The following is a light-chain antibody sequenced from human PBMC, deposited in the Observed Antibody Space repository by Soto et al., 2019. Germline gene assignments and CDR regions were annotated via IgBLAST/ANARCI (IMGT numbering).Light chain of an antibody. CDR2: DVS. V-gene: IGLV2-11*01. CDR3: CSYAGSYTPVV. Sequence: QSALTQPRSVSGSPGQSVTISCTGTSSDVGAYNYVSWYQQHPGKAPKLMIYDVSKRPSGVPDRFSGSKSGNTASLTISGLQVEDEADYYCCSYAGSYTPVVFGGGTKLTVL. CDR1: SSDVGAYNY. J-gene: IGLJ2*01.